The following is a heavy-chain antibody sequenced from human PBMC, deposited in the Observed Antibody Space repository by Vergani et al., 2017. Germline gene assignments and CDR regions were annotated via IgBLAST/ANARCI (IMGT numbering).Heavy chain of an antibody. J-gene: IGHJ6*02. V-gene: IGHV1-8*01. Sequence: QVQLVQSGAEVKKPGASVKVSCKASGYTFTSYDINWVRQATGQGLEWMGWMNPNSGNTGYAQKFQGRVTMTRNTSISTAYMELSSLRSEDTAVYYCARSLLWFGELLYGMDVWGQGTTVTVSS. D-gene: IGHD3-10*01. CDR3: ARSLLWFGELLYGMDV. CDR2: MNPNSGNT. CDR1: GYTFTSYD.